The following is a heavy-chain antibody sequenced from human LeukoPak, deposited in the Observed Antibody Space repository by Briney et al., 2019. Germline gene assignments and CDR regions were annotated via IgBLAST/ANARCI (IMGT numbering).Heavy chain of an antibody. CDR3: AKRYSSSWSNFDY. Sequence: GGSLRLSCAASGFTFSSYSMNWVRQAPGKGLEWVSSISSSSSYIYYADSVKGRFTISRDNSKNTLYLQMNSLRTEDTAVYYCAKRYSSSWSNFDYWGQGTLVTVSS. J-gene: IGHJ4*02. CDR2: ISSSSSYI. V-gene: IGHV3-21*04. CDR1: GFTFSSYS. D-gene: IGHD6-13*01.